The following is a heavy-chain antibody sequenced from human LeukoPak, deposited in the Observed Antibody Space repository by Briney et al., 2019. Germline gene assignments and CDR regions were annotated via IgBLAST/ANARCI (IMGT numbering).Heavy chain of an antibody. Sequence: RAGGSLRLSCAASGFTFSSSAMNWVRQAPGKGLEWVSAISGSGGSTYYADSVKGRFTISRDSSTNTLFLQMNSLRAEDTAVYFCAKNRVVFNWNYAYYFDGWGQGTLVTVSS. J-gene: IGHJ4*02. D-gene: IGHD1-7*01. CDR1: GFTFSSSA. CDR2: ISGSGGST. CDR3: AKNRVVFNWNYAYYFDG. V-gene: IGHV3-23*01.